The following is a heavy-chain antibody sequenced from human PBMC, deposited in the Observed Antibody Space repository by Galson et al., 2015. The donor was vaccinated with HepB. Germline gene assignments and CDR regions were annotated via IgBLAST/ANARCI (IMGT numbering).Heavy chain of an antibody. Sequence: SVKVSCKASGYTFGSYAMHWVRQAPGQRLEWMGWINAGDGNTKYSQKFQGRVTIIRDTSASTAYMEVSSLRSGDTAVYYYARGIVVVTAIRSLDYWGQGTLVTVSS. V-gene: IGHV1-3*01. D-gene: IGHD2-21*02. CDR1: GYTFGSYA. J-gene: IGHJ4*02. CDR2: INAGDGNT. CDR3: ARGIVVVTAIRSLDY.